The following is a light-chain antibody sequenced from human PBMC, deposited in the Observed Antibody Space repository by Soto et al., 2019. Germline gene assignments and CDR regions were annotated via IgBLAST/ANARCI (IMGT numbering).Light chain of an antibody. CDR1: QSVSKS. CDR3: QQYNNWPPIT. J-gene: IGKJ5*01. CDR2: GAS. Sequence: EIVMTQSPATLSVSPGERATLSCRDSQSVSKSLAWYQQKPGQAPRLLIFGASTRATGIPARFSGSGSETEFTLTISSLQSEDFAVYYCQQYNNWPPITFGQGTRLEIK. V-gene: IGKV3-15*01.